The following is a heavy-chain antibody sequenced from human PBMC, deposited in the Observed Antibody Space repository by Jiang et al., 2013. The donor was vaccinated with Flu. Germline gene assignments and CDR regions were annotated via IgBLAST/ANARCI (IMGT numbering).Heavy chain of an antibody. D-gene: IGHD1-26*01. CDR3: ARHLEGVGAIPGELDY. J-gene: IGHJ4*02. V-gene: IGHV4-39*01. Sequence: GLVKPSETLSLTCTVSGGSISSYYWGWIRQPPGKGLEWIGSIYYSGSTYYNPSLKSRVTISVDTSKNQFSLKLSSVTAADTAVYYCARHLEGVGAIPGELDYWGQGTLVTVSS. CDR1: GGSISSYY. CDR2: IYYSGST.